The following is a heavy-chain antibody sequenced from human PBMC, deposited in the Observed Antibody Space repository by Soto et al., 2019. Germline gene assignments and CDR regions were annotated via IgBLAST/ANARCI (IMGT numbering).Heavy chain of an antibody. V-gene: IGHV4-39*01. Sequence: QLQLQGSGPGLVKPSETLSLTCTVSGGSISSSSYYWGWIRQPPGKGLEWIGSIYYSGSTYYNPSLKSRVTISVDTSKNQFSLKLSSVTAADTAVYYCARYGSTELWTRKYFDYWGQGTLVTVSS. CDR2: IYYSGST. D-gene: IGHD5-18*01. CDR1: GGSISSSSYY. J-gene: IGHJ4*02. CDR3: ARYGSTELWTRKYFDY.